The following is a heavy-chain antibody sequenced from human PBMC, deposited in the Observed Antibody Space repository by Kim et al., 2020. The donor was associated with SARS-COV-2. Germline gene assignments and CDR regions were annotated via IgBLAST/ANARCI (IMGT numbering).Heavy chain of an antibody. V-gene: IGHV1-24*01. CDR2: FDPEDGET. D-gene: IGHD2-21*01. J-gene: IGHJ3*02. CDR3: ATVDRIQTDAFDI. CDR1: GYSLTELS. Sequence: ASVKVSCKVSGYSLTELSVHWVRQAPGKGLEWMGGFDPEDGETIYAQKFQGRVTMTEDTSTDIAYMELSSLGSDDTAVYYCATVDRIQTDAFDIWGQGTMVTVSS.